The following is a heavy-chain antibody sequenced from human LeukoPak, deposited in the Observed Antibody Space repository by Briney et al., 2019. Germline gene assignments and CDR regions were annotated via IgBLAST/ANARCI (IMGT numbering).Heavy chain of an antibody. CDR3: ARGDARIVVPAAMTY. J-gene: IGHJ4*02. Sequence: PGGSLRLSCAASGFTFSSYAMSWVRQAPGKGLEWVSGISGSGDSTYYAESVKGRFTISRDKSKNTLYLQMNSLRAEDTAVYYCARGDARIVVPAAMTYWGQGTPVTVSS. V-gene: IGHV3-23*01. D-gene: IGHD2-2*01. CDR1: GFTFSSYA. CDR2: ISGSGDST.